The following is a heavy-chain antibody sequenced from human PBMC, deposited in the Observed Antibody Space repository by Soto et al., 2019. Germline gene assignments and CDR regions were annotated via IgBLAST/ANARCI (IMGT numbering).Heavy chain of an antibody. V-gene: IGHV3-30*18. CDR2: VSNDGSNE. J-gene: IGHJ4*02. D-gene: IGHD6-13*01. CDR1: GFTFRWFG. CDR3: AKDWAAGPYYFDY. Sequence: GGSLRLSCAGSGFTFRWFGMNWVRQAPGKGLEWVARVSNDGSNEYYVDSVKGRFTISRDNSKNTLYLQMDSLRAEDTAVYYCAKDWAAGPYYFDYWGQGTLVTVSS.